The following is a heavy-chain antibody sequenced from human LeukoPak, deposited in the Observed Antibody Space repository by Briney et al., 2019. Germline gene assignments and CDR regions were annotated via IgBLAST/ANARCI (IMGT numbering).Heavy chain of an antibody. CDR3: ARDETPTNGYDSYDF. J-gene: IGHJ4*02. D-gene: IGHD5-12*01. Sequence: PGGSLRLSCAASGFIFTSNRMNWVRQAPGKGLEWVANIKHDGSEQIYVDSVKGRFTISRDNAKNSLYLQMNSLRAEDTAVYYCARDETPTNGYDSYDFWGQGTLVTVST. CDR1: GFIFTSNR. V-gene: IGHV3-7*01. CDR2: IKHDGSEQ.